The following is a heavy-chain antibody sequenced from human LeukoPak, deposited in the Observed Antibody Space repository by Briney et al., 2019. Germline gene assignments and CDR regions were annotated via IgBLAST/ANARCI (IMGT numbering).Heavy chain of an antibody. CDR3: AKGMDCSGGSCYYYGMDV. Sequence: GGSLRLSCAASGFTFSSYAMHWVRQAPGKGLEWVAAISKDGSKKYYADSVKGRFTISRDNSKNTLYLQMNSLRAEDTAVYYCAKGMDCSGGSCYYYGMDVWGQGTTVTVSS. CDR1: GFTFSSYA. D-gene: IGHD2-15*01. CDR2: ISKDGSKK. V-gene: IGHV3-30*04. J-gene: IGHJ6*02.